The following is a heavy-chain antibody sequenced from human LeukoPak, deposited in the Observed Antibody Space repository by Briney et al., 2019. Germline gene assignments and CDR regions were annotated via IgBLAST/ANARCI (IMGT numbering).Heavy chain of an antibody. D-gene: IGHD3-3*01. Sequence: AGGSLRLSCAASGFTFSSYAMSWVRQAPGKGLEWVANIKQDGSEKYYVDSVKGRFTISRDNAKNSLYLQMNSLRAEDTAVYYCARVSRYYDFWSGLLYWGQGTLVTVSS. J-gene: IGHJ4*02. CDR3: ARVSRYYDFWSGLLY. CDR2: IKQDGSEK. CDR1: GFTFSSYA. V-gene: IGHV3-7*01.